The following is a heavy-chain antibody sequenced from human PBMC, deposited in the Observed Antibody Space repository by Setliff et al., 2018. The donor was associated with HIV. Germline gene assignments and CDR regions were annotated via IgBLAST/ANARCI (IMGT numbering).Heavy chain of an antibody. CDR1: GYTFTASY. V-gene: IGHV1-2*02. CDR2: MHPNSGAT. CDR3: ARGGLATGAFDI. D-gene: IGHD5-12*01. J-gene: IGHJ3*02. Sequence: ASVKVSCKTSGYTFTASYLHWVRQAPGQGLQWMGWMHPNSGATKYAQKFRDRVTLTGDTSISTASMELSRLRSDDTAVYYCARGGLATGAFDIWGQGTMVTVS.